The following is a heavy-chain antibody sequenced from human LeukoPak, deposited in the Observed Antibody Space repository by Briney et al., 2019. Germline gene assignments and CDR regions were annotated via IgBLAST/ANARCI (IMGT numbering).Heavy chain of an antibody. D-gene: IGHD1-26*01. CDR1: GGSISSANHF. CDR3: AREVIIVGDSDAFDL. V-gene: IGHV4-30-4*08. Sequence: PSETLSLTCTISGGSISSANHFWSWVRQSPGEGLEWIGYIFYDGRAHYNPSLRSRLSMSIDVSKNQFSLSLGSVTAADTAIYYCAREVIIVGDSDAFDLWGTGQWSPSLQ. CDR2: IFYDGRA. J-gene: IGHJ3*01.